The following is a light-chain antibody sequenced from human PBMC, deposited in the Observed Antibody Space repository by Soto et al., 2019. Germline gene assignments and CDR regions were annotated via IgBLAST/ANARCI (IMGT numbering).Light chain of an antibody. CDR2: AAS. CDR1: QGISSY. V-gene: IGKV1-8*01. Sequence: IQMTQSPSSLSASTGDRVTITCRASQGISSYLAWYQQKPGKAPKLLIYAASTLQSGVPSRFSGSGSGTDFTLTISCLQSEDFATYYCQQYYSYPSTFGQGTRLEI. J-gene: IGKJ5*01. CDR3: QQYYSYPST.